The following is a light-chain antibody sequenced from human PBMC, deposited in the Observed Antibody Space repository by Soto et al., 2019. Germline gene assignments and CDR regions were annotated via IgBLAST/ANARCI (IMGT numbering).Light chain of an antibody. J-gene: IGKJ5*01. V-gene: IGKV1-39*01. Sequence: DIQMNQSSSSLSSSVRDRVTITCRASQSISSYLTWYQQKPGKAPKLLIYAASSLQSGVPSRFSGSGSGTDFTLAISSLQPEDFATYYCQQSYRTPPITFGQGTRLEIK. CDR3: QQSYRTPPIT. CDR1: QSISSY. CDR2: AAS.